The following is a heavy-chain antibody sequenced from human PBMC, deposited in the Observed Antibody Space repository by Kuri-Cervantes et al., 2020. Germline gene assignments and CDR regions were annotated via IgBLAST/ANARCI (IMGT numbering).Heavy chain of an antibody. J-gene: IGHJ4*02. Sequence: GESLKISCAASGFTFSNYDIHWVRQAPGKGLEWVAVIWYDGSNKYYADSVKGRFTISRDNAKNSLYLQMNSLRAEDTAVYYCARGAAMGKPFDYWGQGTLVTVSS. CDR2: IWYDGSNK. CDR3: ARGAAMGKPFDY. D-gene: IGHD5-18*01. V-gene: IGHV3-33*01. CDR1: GFTFSNYD.